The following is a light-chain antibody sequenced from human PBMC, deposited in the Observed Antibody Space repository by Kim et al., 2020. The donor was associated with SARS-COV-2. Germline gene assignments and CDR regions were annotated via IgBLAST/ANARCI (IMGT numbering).Light chain of an antibody. V-gene: IGKV1-5*03. CDR3: QQYRT. Sequence: STLSASVGDRVTITCRASQSISSWLAWYQQKPGKAPKLLIYKASSLESGVPSRFSGSGSGTEFTLTISSLQPDDFATYYCQQYRTFGQGTKVDSK. CDR1: QSISSW. CDR2: KAS. J-gene: IGKJ1*01.